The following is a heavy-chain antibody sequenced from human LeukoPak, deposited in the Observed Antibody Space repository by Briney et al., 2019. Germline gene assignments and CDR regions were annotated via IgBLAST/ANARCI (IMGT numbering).Heavy chain of an antibody. J-gene: IGHJ6*02. CDR1: GCTISSYY. V-gene: IGHV4-59*01. CDR2: IYYSGST. D-gene: IGHD3-9*01. CDR3: ARDLQTGTPYWYGMDV. Sequence: SETLTLTCTASGCTISSYYRSWIRQPPGQGLEWIGYIYYSGSTNYNPSLKRRVTISVDTSKNQFSLKLSCVTAADTAVYYCARDLQTGTPYWYGMDVWGQGTTVTVSS.